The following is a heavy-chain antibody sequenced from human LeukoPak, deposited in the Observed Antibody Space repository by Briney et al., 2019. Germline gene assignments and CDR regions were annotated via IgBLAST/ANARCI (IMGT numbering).Heavy chain of an antibody. CDR3: ARGYPTRGTDAFVI. CDR2: IYYSGST. D-gene: IGHD2-8*02. V-gene: IGHV4-31*03. CDR1: GGSISSGGYY. J-gene: IGHJ3*02. Sequence: SQTLSLTCTVSGGSISSGGYYWSWIRQHPGKGLEWIGYIYYSGSTYYNPSLKSRVTISVDTSKNQFSLKLSSVTAADTAVYYCARGYPTRGTDAFVIWGQGTMVTVSS.